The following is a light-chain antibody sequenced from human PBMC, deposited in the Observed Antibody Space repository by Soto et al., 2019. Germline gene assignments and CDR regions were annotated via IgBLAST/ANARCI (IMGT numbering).Light chain of an antibody. CDR2: GAS. CDR1: RSVSSSY. Sequence: IVMTQSPATLSLSPGEIATLSCGASRSVSSSYLAWYQQKPGQGPRLLIYGASSRATGIPDRFSGSGSGTDLTLTISRLEPEDFAVYYCQQYGSSITFGQGTRMEI. CDR3: QQYGSSIT. J-gene: IGKJ5*01. V-gene: IGKV3-20*01.